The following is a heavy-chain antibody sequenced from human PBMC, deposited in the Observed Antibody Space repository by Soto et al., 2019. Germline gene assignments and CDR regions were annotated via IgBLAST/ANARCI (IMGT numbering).Heavy chain of an antibody. V-gene: IGHV4-39*01. CDR1: GGSIRSSSSY. D-gene: IGHD3-3*01. J-gene: IGHJ6*02. CDR3: ARRRGVVQDGMDG. CDR2: IYYSGST. Sequence: QLQLQESGPGLVKPSETLSLTCTVSGGSIRSSSSYWDWIRQPPGKGLEWIGSIYYSGSTYYNPSLKSRVIISMDKSKNQFSLNVSSVTAADTAVYYCARRRGVVQDGMDGWGQGTTVIVSS.